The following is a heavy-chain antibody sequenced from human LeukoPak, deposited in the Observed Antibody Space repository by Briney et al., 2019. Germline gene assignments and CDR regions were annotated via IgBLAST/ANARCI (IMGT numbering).Heavy chain of an antibody. CDR3: ATNPSYYPDY. CDR1: GGSISSSSYY. Sequence: ETLSLTCTVSGGSISSSSYYWGWVRQAPGKGLEWVSAISGSGGSTYYADSVKGRFTISRDNSKNTLYLQMNSLRAEDTAVYYCATNPSYYPDYWGQGTLVTVSS. J-gene: IGHJ4*02. D-gene: IGHD3-10*01. CDR2: ISGSGGST. V-gene: IGHV3-23*01.